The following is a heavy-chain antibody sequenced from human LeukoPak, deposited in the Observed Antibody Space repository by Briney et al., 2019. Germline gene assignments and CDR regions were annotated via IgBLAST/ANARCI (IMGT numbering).Heavy chain of an antibody. V-gene: IGHV3-53*01. Sequence: PGGSLRLSCAASGFTVSSNYMSWVRQAPGKGLEWVSVIYSGGSTYYADSVKGRFTISRDNSKNTLYLQMNSLRAEDTAVYYCAGTMVRGVMLGMDVWGQGTTVTVSS. CDR3: AGTMVRGVMLGMDV. CDR1: GFTVSSNY. J-gene: IGHJ6*02. CDR2: IYSGGST. D-gene: IGHD3-10*01.